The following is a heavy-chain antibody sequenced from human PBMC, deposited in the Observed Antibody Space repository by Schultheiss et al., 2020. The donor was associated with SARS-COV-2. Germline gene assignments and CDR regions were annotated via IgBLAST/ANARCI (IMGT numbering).Heavy chain of an antibody. V-gene: IGHV6-1*01. CDR2: TYYRSKWYN. CDR3: ARDFRYCSGGSCFYYGMDV. J-gene: IGHJ6*02. Sequence: SETLSLTCAISGDSVSSNSAAWNWIRQSPSRGLEWLGRTYYRSKWYNDYAVSVKSRITINPDTSRNQFSLQLSSVTPEDTAVYYCARDFRYCSGGSCFYYGMDVWGQGTTVTVSS. D-gene: IGHD2-15*01. CDR1: GDSVSSNSAA.